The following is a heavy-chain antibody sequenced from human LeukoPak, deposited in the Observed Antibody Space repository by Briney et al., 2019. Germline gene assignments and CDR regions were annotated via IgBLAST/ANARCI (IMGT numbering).Heavy chain of an antibody. CDR1: GFTFSSYA. CDR3: TTLPYYYDSSGYYPDY. D-gene: IGHD3-22*01. Sequence: GGSLRLSCAASGFTFSSYAMSWVRQAPGKGLEWVGRIKSKTDGGTTDYAAPVKGRFTISRDDSKNTLYLQMNSLKTEDTAVYYCTTLPYYYDSSGYYPDYWGQGTLVTVSS. J-gene: IGHJ4*02. CDR2: IKSKTDGGTT. V-gene: IGHV3-15*01.